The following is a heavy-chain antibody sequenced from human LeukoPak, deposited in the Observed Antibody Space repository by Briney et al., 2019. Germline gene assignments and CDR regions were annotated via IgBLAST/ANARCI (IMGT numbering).Heavy chain of an antibody. Sequence: SETLSLTCTVSGGSISSGSYYWGWIRQPPGKGLEWIGEINHSGSTNYNPSLKSRVTISVDTSKNQFSLKLSSVTAADTAVYYCARARFAYYDFWSGYPGYYFDYWGRGTLVTVSS. D-gene: IGHD3-3*01. CDR3: ARARFAYYDFWSGYPGYYFDY. CDR1: GGSISSGSYY. CDR2: INHSGST. V-gene: IGHV4-39*07. J-gene: IGHJ4*02.